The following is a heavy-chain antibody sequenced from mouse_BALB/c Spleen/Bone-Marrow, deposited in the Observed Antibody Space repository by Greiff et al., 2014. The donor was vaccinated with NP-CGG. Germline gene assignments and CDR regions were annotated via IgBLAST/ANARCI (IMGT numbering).Heavy chain of an antibody. V-gene: IGHV2-6-4*01. CDR3: ARTGNYPAWFAY. D-gene: IGHD2-1*01. J-gene: IGHJ3*01. CDR2: IWGGGST. CDR1: GFSLSRYS. Sequence: VQLVESGPGLVAPSQSLSITCTVSGFSLSRYSVHWVRQPPGKGLEWLGMIWGGGSTDYNSALKSRLSISKDNSKSQVFLKMNSLQTDDTAMYYGARTGNYPAWFAYWGQGTLVTVSA.